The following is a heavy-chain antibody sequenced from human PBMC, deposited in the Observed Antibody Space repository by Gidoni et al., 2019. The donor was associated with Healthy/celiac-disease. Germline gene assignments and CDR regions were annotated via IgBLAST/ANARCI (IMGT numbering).Heavy chain of an antibody. Sequence: EVQLLESGGGLVQPGVSLRLSCAASGFTFSRYAMSWVRQAPGKGLEWVSAISGSGGSTYYADSVKGRFTISRDNSKNTLYLQMNSLRAEDTAVYYCAKGIRGYSSLSGLGYFDLWGRGTLVTVSS. CDR2: ISGSGGST. V-gene: IGHV3-23*01. CDR1: GFTFSRYA. CDR3: AKGIRGYSSLSGLGYFDL. D-gene: IGHD6-13*01. J-gene: IGHJ2*01.